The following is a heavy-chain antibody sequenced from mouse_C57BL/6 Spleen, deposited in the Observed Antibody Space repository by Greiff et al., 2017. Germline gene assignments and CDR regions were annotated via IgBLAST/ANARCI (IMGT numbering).Heavy chain of an antibody. D-gene: IGHD2-3*01. Sequence: VQLQQSGPELAKPGASVKISCKASGYAFSSSWMNWVKQRPGKGLEWIGRIYPGDGDTNYNGKFKGKATLTADKSSSTAYMQLSSLTSEDSAVYFCAREGNYDGYYGWFAYWGQGTLVTVSA. CDR1: GYAFSSSW. CDR3: AREGNYDGYYGWFAY. CDR2: IYPGDGDT. J-gene: IGHJ3*01. V-gene: IGHV1-82*01.